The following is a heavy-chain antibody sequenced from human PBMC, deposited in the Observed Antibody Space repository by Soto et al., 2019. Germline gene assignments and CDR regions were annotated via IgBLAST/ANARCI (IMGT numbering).Heavy chain of an antibody. Sequence: PSETLSLTCTVSGGSINNYYWSWIRQPPGKGLEWIGYISYSGSTYYNPSLKSRVTISVDRSKNQFSLKLSSVTAADTAVYYCARWFDPWGQGTLVTVSS. CDR1: GGSINNYY. CDR2: ISYSGST. CDR3: ARWFDP. J-gene: IGHJ5*02. V-gene: IGHV4-59*12.